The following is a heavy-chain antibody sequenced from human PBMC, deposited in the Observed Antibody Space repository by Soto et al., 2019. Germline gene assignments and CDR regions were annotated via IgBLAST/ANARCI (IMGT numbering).Heavy chain of an antibody. CDR1: GYTLTELS. Sequence: GASVKVSCKVSGYTLTELSMHWVRQAPGKGLEWMGGFDPEDGETIYAQKFQGRVTMTEDTSTDTAYMELSSLRSEDTAVYYCAHRPPGIAAAGPKGYAFDIWGQGTMVTVSS. CDR3: AHRPPGIAAAGPKGYAFDI. D-gene: IGHD6-13*01. V-gene: IGHV1-24*01. J-gene: IGHJ3*02. CDR2: FDPEDGET.